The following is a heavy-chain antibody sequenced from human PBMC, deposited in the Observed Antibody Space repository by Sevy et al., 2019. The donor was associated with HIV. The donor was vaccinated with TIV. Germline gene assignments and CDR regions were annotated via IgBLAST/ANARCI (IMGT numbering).Heavy chain of an antibody. CDR1: GFTFSSYE. CDR2: ISSSGSTI. CDR3: ARALSSWYNFDY. Sequence: GGSLRLSCAASGFTFSSYEMNWVRQAPGKGLEWVSYISSSGSTIYYADSVKGRFTISRDNAKNSLYLQMNSLRAEDTAVYYCARALSSWYNFDYWGQGTLVTVSS. V-gene: IGHV3-48*03. D-gene: IGHD6-13*01. J-gene: IGHJ4*02.